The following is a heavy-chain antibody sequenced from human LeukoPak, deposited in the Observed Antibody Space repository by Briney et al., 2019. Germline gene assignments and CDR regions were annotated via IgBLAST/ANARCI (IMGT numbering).Heavy chain of an antibody. D-gene: IGHD6-13*01. CDR1: GFTFSSYS. Sequence: GGSLRLSCTASGFTFSSYSMNWVRQAPGKGLEWVSSISSSSSYIYYADSVKGRFTISRDNAKNSLYLQMNSLRAEDTAVYYCARDVLGVAAAGTNYYYYMDVWGKGTTVTVSS. CDR3: ARDVLGVAAAGTNYYYYMDV. J-gene: IGHJ6*03. V-gene: IGHV3-21*01. CDR2: ISSSSSYI.